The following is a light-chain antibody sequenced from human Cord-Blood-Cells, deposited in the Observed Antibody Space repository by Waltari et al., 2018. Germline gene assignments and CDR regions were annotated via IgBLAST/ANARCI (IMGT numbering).Light chain of an antibody. V-gene: IGLV2-14*01. Sequence: QSALTQPASVSGSPGQSITISCTGTSSDVGGYNYVSWYQQHPGNAPKLMIYDVSKRPSGVSNRFSGSKSGNTASLTISGLQAEDEADYYCSSYTSSTLRVFGGGTKLTVL. CDR2: DVS. CDR1: SSDVGGYNY. J-gene: IGLJ3*02. CDR3: SSYTSSTLRV.